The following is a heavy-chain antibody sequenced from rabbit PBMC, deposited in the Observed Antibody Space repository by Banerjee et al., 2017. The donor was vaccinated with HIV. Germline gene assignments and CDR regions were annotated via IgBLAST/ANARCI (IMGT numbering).Heavy chain of an antibody. CDR1: GFYFSNKYV. CDR2: INSSSRNV. V-gene: IGHV1S45*01. Sequence: QEQLEESGGGLVKPEGSLTLTCTASGFYFSNKYVICWVRQAPGKGLEWIGCINSSSRNVGYASWALGRFTTSKTSLTMVTLQMTGLTAADTATYCCARDTAAREDFNLWGPGTLVTVS. CDR3: ARDTAAREDFNL. J-gene: IGHJ4*01.